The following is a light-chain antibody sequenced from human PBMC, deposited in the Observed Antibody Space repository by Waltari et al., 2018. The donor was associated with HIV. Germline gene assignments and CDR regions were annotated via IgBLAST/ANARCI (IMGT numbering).Light chain of an antibody. V-gene: IGKV1-39*01. CDR2: AAS. CDR1: QSISSY. CDR3: QQSYITPYT. Sequence: DIQMTQSPSSLSASVGDRVTITCRASQSISSYLNWYHQKPGKAPKLLIYAASSLQSGVPSRFSGSGSGTDFTRNISSLQPEDFAAYYGQQSYITPYTVGQGTKLEIK. J-gene: IGKJ2*01.